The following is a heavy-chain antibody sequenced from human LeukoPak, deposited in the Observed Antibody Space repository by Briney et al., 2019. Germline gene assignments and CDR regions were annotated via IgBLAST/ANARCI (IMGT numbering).Heavy chain of an antibody. CDR3: ASLTHPRWEPHRLAFDL. CDR2: ISSSTSYI. Sequence: GGSLRLSCAASGFTFSTYWMTWVRQAPGKGLEWVSSISSSTSYIYYADSVKGRFTISRDNAKNSLYLQMNSLRAEDPAVYYGASLTHPRWEPHRLAFDLWGQGTMVTVSS. J-gene: IGHJ3*01. V-gene: IGHV3-21*01. CDR1: GFTFSTYW. D-gene: IGHD1-26*01.